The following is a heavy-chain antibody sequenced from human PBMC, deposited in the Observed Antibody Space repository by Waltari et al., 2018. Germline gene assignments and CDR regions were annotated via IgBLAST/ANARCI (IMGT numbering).Heavy chain of an antibody. CDR3: ARPDYDILGFDP. CDR1: GFTFSSYA. Sequence: QVQLVESGGGVVQPGRSLRLSCAASGFTFSSYAMHWVRQAPGKGLEWVAVISYDGSNKYYADSVKGRFTISRDNSKNTLYLQRNSLRAEDTAVYYCARPDYDILGFDPWGQGTLVTVSS. D-gene: IGHD3-9*01. CDR2: ISYDGSNK. V-gene: IGHV3-30*01. J-gene: IGHJ5*02.